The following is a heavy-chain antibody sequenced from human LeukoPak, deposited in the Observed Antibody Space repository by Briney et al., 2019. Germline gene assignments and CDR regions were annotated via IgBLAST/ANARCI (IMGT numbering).Heavy chain of an antibody. Sequence: SETLSLTCSVSVASSAVGVSTGPWIRQPPGKDLGGIGYIYYSGSTNYNPSLNSRVSISVDTSKHKFSLTMTSTTAEATTVHYCAREEDSNSWLDFDSWGQGTLVTVSS. V-gene: IGHV4-61*01. CDR2: IYYSGST. CDR3: AREEDSNSWLDFDS. D-gene: IGHD6-13*01. CDR1: VASSAVGVST. J-gene: IGHJ4*02.